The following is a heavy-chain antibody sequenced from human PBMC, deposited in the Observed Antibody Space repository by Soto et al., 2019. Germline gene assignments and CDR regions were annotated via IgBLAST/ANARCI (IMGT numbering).Heavy chain of an antibody. J-gene: IGHJ6*03. CDR3: ARQKFGDYYYYMDV. CDR1: GYTFTSYD. V-gene: IGHV1-8*01. D-gene: IGHD3-10*01. Sequence: GASVKVSCKASGYTFTSYDINWVRQATGQGLEWMGWMNPNSGNTGYAQKFQGRVTMTRNTSISTAYMELSSLRSEDTAVYYCARQKFGDYYYYMDVWGKGTTVTVSS. CDR2: MNPNSGNT.